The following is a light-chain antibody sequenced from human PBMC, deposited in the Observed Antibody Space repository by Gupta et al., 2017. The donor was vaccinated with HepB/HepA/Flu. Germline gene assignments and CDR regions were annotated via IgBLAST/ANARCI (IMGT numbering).Light chain of an antibody. CDR1: ESISRW. CDR2: QAS. J-gene: IGKJ1*01. Sequence: DIQLIQFPSTLSASLGDRVTITCRASESISRWLAWYQQKPGRAPKLLVNQASTLQSGVSSRFSGSGSGTEFTLTISSLQPDDFATYYCQHFHSYPWTFGQGTKVELK. V-gene: IGKV1-5*03. CDR3: QHFHSYPWT.